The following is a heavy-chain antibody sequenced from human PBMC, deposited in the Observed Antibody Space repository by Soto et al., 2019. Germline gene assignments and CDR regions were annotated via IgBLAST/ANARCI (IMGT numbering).Heavy chain of an antibody. Sequence: PSETLSLTCAFYGLSFSGYYWSWIRQPPGKGLEWIGEINHSGSTNYNPSLKSRVTISVDTSKNQFSLKLSSVTAADTAVYYCARLTGPADLWGQGTVVTVSS. CDR1: GLSFSGYY. CDR2: INHSGST. D-gene: IGHD3-9*01. J-gene: IGHJ4*02. CDR3: ARLTGPADL. V-gene: IGHV4-34*01.